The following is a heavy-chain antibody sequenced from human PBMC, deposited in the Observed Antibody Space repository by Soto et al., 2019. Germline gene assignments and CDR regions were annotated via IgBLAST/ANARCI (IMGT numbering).Heavy chain of an antibody. CDR1: GFTFSAYG. V-gene: IGHV3-30*18. CDR2: ISHDGTNK. D-gene: IGHD3-22*01. CDR3: AKDEYYYSRSGYYIFDS. Sequence: QAPLVESGGGVVQPGESLRLSCEVSGFTFSAYGMHWVRQAPGKGLEWVAAISHDGTNKNYGDSVKGRFTISRDNSKKPLYLQMNSLRPEDTALYYCAKDEYYYSRSGYYIFDSWGQGTPVTVSS. J-gene: IGHJ4*02.